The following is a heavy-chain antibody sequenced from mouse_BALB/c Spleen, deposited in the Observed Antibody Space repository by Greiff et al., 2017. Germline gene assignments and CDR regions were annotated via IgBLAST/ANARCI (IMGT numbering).Heavy chain of an antibody. Sequence: EVQLQQSGAELVKPGASVKLSCTASGFNIKDTYMHWVKQRPEQGLEWIGRIDPANGNTKYDPKFQGKATITADTSSNTAYLQLSSLTSEDTAVYYCARCYGSRSFYAMDYWGQGTSVTVSS. V-gene: IGHV14-3*02. CDR1: GFNIKDTY. CDR2: IDPANGNT. D-gene: IGHD2-2*01. CDR3: ARCYGSRSFYAMDY. J-gene: IGHJ4*01.